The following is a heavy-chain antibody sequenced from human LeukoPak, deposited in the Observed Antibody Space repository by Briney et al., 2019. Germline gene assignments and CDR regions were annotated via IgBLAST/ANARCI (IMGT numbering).Heavy chain of an antibody. V-gene: IGHV4-34*01. CDR1: GGSFSGYY. D-gene: IGHD3-3*01. Sequence: SETLSLTCAVYGGSFSGYYWSWIRLPPGKGMEWIGEINHSGSTNYNPSRKSRVTISVDTTKNHSSLKLSSVTAADTAVYYCAGGIFSFDYWGQGTLVTVSS. J-gene: IGHJ4*02. CDR3: AGGIFSFDY. CDR2: INHSGST.